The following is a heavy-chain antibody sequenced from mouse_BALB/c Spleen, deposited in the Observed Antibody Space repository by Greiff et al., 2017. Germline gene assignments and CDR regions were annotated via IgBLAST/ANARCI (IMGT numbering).Heavy chain of an antibody. Sequence: EVQVVESGGGLVKPGGSLKLSCAASGFTFNTYAMNWVRQAPGKGLEWVARIRSKSNNYATYYADSVKDRFTISRDDTQSMLYLQMNNLKTEDTAMYYCVTVYDYDGYFDVWGAGTTVTVSS. CDR1: GFTFNTYA. J-gene: IGHJ1*01. CDR2: IRSKSNNYAT. D-gene: IGHD2-4*01. V-gene: IGHV10-1*02. CDR3: VTVYDYDGYFDV.